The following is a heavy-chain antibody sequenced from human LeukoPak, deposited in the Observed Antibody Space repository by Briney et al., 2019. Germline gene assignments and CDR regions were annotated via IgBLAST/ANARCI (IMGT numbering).Heavy chain of an antibody. CDR1: GGSISSYY. Sequence: PSETLSLTCTVSGGSISSYYWSWIRQPPGKGLEWIGYIYYSGSTNYNPSLKSRVTISVDTSKNQFSLKLSSVTAADTAVYYRARVIAHDMEDYFDYWGQGTLVTVSS. J-gene: IGHJ4*02. CDR3: ARVIAHDMEDYFDY. CDR2: IYYSGST. D-gene: IGHD3-22*01. V-gene: IGHV4-59*01.